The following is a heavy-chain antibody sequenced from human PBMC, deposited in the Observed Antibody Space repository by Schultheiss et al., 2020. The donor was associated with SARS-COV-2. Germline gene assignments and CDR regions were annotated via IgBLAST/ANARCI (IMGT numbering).Heavy chain of an antibody. D-gene: IGHD6-13*01. CDR1: GYTFTSYD. Sequence: ASVKVSCKASGYTFTSYDINWVRQATGQGLEWMGWINPNSGGTNYAQKFQGRVTMTRDTSISTAYMDLSRLRSDDTAVYYCASPGMDSSSWYEYYYYGMDVWGQGTTVTVSS. CDR2: INPNSGGT. CDR3: ASPGMDSSSWYEYYYYGMDV. V-gene: IGHV1-2*02. J-gene: IGHJ6*02.